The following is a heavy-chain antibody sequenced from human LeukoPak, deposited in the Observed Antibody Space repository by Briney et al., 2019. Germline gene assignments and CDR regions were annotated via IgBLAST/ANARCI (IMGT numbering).Heavy chain of an antibody. D-gene: IGHD5-24*01. CDR2: ISSSSSTI. CDR3: ATDRGWLQFDY. V-gene: IGHV3-48*04. CDR1: GFTFSSYS. Sequence: GGSLRLSCAASGFTFSSYSMNWVRQAPGKGLEWVSYISSSSSTIYYADSVKGRFTISRDNAKNSLYLQMNSLRVEDTAVYFCATDRGWLQFDYWGQGTPVTVSS. J-gene: IGHJ4*02.